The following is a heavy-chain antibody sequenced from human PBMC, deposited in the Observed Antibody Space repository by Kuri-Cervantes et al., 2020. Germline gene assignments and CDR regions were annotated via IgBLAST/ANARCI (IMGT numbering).Heavy chain of an antibody. CDR1: GGSISSSSYY. CDR3: ARLLRGVINWFDP. D-gene: IGHD3-10*01. V-gene: IGHV4-39*01. Sequence: GSLRLSCTVSGGSISSSSYYWGWIRQPPGKGLEWIGSIYYSGSTYYNPSLKSRVTISVDTSKNQFSLKLSFVTAADTAVYYCARLLRGVINWFDPWGQGTLVTVSS. CDR2: IYYSGST. J-gene: IGHJ5*02.